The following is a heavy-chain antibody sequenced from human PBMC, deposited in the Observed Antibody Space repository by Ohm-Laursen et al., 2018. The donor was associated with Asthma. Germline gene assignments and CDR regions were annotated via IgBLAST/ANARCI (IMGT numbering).Heavy chain of an antibody. J-gene: IGHJ6*02. CDR2: IWYDGSNK. V-gene: IGHV3-33*08. CDR3: ARDISDYYYYGMDV. Sequence: SLRLSCAASGFTFSSYGMHWVRQAPGKGLEWVAVIWYDGSNKYYADSVKGRFTVSRDDSKNTLYLQMNSLRPDDTAVYYCARDISDYYYYGMDVWGQGTTVTVSS. D-gene: IGHD1-14*01. CDR1: GFTFSSYG.